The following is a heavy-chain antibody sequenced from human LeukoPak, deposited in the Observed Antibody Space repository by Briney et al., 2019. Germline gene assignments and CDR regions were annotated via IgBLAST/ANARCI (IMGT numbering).Heavy chain of an antibody. Sequence: ASVKVSCKASGYTFTSYGISWVRQAPGQGLEWMGWISAYNGNTNYAQKLQGRVTMTTETSTSTAYMELRSLTSDDTAVYYCARDKAVTTELTQYFHHWGQGTLVTVSS. CDR2: ISAYNGNT. V-gene: IGHV1-18*01. J-gene: IGHJ1*01. CDR3: ARDKAVTTELTQYFHH. CDR1: GYTFTSYG. D-gene: IGHD4-11*01.